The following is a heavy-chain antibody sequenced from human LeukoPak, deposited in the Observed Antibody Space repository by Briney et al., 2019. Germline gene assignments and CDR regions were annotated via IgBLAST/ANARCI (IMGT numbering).Heavy chain of an antibody. CDR3: AREGYDSSGRLYYFDY. CDR1: GGSISSSNW. Sequence: KTSGTLSLTCAVSGGSISSSNWWSWVRQPPGKGLEWIGEIYHSGSTNYNPSLKSRVTISVDKSKNQFSLKLSSVTAADTAVYYCAREGYDSSGRLYYFDYWGQGTLVTVSS. J-gene: IGHJ4*02. V-gene: IGHV4-4*02. CDR2: IYHSGST. D-gene: IGHD3-22*01.